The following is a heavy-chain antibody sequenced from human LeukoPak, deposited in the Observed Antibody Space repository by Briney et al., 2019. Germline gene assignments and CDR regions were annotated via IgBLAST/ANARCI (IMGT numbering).Heavy chain of an antibody. D-gene: IGHD5-18*01. J-gene: IGHJ4*02. CDR3: AKEARTAMVLFDY. Sequence: GGSLRLSCAASGFTFSSYAMGWVRQAPGKGLEWVSSISGSGVSTYYADSVKGRFPISRDNSKNTLYLQMNSLRAEDTAVYYCAKEARTAMVLFDYWGQGTLVTVSS. CDR1: GFTFSSYA. CDR2: ISGSGVST. V-gene: IGHV3-23*01.